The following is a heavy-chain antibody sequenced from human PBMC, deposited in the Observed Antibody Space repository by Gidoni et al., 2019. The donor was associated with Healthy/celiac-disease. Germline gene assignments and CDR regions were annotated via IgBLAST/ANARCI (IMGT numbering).Heavy chain of an antibody. CDR3: ARQLISRKWLVRVGYFDY. V-gene: IGHV4-38-2*01. Sequence: WIRQPPGKGLEWIGSIYHSGSTYYNPSLKSRVTISVDTSKNQFSLKLSSVTAADTAVYYCARQLISRKWLVRVGYFDYWGQGTLVTVSS. J-gene: IGHJ4*02. D-gene: IGHD6-19*01. CDR2: IYHSGST.